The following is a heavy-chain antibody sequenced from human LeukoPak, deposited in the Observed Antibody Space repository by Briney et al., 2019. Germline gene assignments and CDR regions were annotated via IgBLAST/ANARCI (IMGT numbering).Heavy chain of an antibody. D-gene: IGHD3-9*01. Sequence: ASVKVSCKASGYTFTSYGISWVRQAPGQGLEWMGWISAYNGNTNYAQKLQGRVTMTTDTSTRTAYMELRSLSSDDTAVYYCAREPYDILTGYLGSRFDPWGQGTLVTVSS. CDR1: GYTFTSYG. CDR2: ISAYNGNT. J-gene: IGHJ5*02. CDR3: AREPYDILTGYLGSRFDP. V-gene: IGHV1-18*04.